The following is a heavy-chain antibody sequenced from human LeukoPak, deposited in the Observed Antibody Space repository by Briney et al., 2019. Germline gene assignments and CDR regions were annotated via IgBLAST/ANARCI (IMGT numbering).Heavy chain of an antibody. CDR1: GITVSKYW. CDR2: IHSDGSTT. J-gene: IGHJ6*02. V-gene: IGHV3-74*01. CDR3: TRDANHYGGMDV. Sequence: GGSLRLSCAVSGITVSKYWMHWVRQIPGKGLVWVSRIHSDGSTTDYADSVKGRFTITRDSAKNTLYLEMNSLRVEDTAVYYCTRDANHYGGMDVWGQGTTVTVSS.